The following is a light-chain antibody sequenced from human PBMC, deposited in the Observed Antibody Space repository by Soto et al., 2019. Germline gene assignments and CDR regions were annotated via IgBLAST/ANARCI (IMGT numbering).Light chain of an antibody. CDR2: EVS. CDR1: SSDVGGYNY. V-gene: IGLV2-8*01. J-gene: IGLJ1*01. CDR3: SLQAPRRNTQGYV. Sequence: QSVLTQPPSASGSPGQSVTISCTGTSSDVGGYNYVSWYQQHPGKAPKLMIYEVSKRPSGVPDRFSGSKSGNTASLTVSGLKAEDEADYFCSLQAPRRNTQGYVFGTWSKVPVL.